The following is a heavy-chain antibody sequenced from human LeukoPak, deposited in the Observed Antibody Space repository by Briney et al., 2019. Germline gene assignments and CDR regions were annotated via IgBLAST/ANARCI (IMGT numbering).Heavy chain of an antibody. CDR2: ISAYNGNT. D-gene: IGHD2-15*01. Sequence: ASVKVSCKASGYTFTRYGISWVRQAPGQGLEWMGWISAYNGNTNFAQKLQGRITMTTDTSTNTAYMELRSLRSDDTAVYFCAREYCSGGTCYSETGTIDYWGQGTLVTVSS. V-gene: IGHV1-18*01. CDR3: AREYCSGGTCYSETGTIDY. CDR1: GYTFTRYG. J-gene: IGHJ4*02.